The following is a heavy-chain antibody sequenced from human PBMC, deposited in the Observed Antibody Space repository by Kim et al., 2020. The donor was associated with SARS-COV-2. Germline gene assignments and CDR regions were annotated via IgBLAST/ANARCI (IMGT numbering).Heavy chain of an antibody. CDR2: ISSSSSYI. CDR1: GFTFSSYS. Sequence: GGSLRLSCAASGFTFSSYSMNWVRQAPGKGLEWVSSISSSSSYIYYADSVKGRFTISRDNAKNSLYLQMNSLRAEDTAVYYCARVHRGYYGMDVWGQGTTVTVSS. CDR3: ARVHRGYYGMDV. J-gene: IGHJ6*02. D-gene: IGHD2-21*01. V-gene: IGHV3-21*01.